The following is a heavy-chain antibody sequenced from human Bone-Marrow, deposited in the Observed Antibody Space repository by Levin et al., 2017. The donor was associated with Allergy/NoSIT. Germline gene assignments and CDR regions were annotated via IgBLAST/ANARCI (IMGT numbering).Heavy chain of an antibody. D-gene: IGHD2/OR15-2a*01. V-gene: IGHV3-74*01. CDR3: TREHFTSSTY. J-gene: IGHJ4*02. CDR1: GFTFSSYW. Sequence: GESLKISCAASGFTFSSYWMQWVRQAPGKGLVWVSRINIDGSNIGYADSVRGRFTVSRDNAKNTLYLQMNSLRAEDTAVYYCTREHFTSSTYWGQGTLVTVSS. CDR2: INIDGSNI.